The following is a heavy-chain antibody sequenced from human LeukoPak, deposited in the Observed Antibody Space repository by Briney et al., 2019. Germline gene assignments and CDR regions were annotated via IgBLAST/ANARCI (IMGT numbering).Heavy chain of an antibody. CDR3: ARVGVYCSGGSCPPFDI. CDR1: GYTFTSYG. J-gene: IGHJ3*02. D-gene: IGHD2-15*01. V-gene: IGHV1-18*01. CDR2: ISAYNGNT. Sequence: ASVKVSCKASGYTFTSYGISWVRQAPGQGLEWMGWISAYNGNTNYAQKLQGRVTMTTDTSTSTAYMELRSLRSDDTAVYYCARVGVYCSGGSCPPFDIWGQGTMVTVSS.